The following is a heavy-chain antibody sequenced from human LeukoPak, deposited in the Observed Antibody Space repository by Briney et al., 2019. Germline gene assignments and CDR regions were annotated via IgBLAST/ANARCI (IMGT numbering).Heavy chain of an antibody. CDR3: ANNLRGVYSVAFDI. CDR1: GGTFSSYA. D-gene: IGHD5/OR15-5a*01. Sequence: SVKVSCKASGGTFSSYAISWVRQAPGQGLEWMGGIIPIFGTANYAQKFQGRVTITADESTSTAYMELSSLRSEDTAVYYCANNLRGVYSVAFDIWGQGTMVTVSS. CDR2: IIPIFGTA. V-gene: IGHV1-69*13. J-gene: IGHJ3*02.